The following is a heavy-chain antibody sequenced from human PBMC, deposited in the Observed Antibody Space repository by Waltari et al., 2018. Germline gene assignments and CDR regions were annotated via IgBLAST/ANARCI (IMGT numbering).Heavy chain of an antibody. CDR1: GGSISSSSYY. CDR2: IYYSGSS. D-gene: IGHD6-13*01. J-gene: IGHJ4*02. Sequence: QLQLQESGPGLVKPSETLSLTCTVSGGSISSSSYYWGWIRQPPGKGLEWIGSIYYSGSSSHNPSLKSRVTLPVDTSKNQFALKLSSVTAAYTAVYYSARDHGSSIWYYFDYWGQGTLVTDSS. V-gene: IGHV4-39*07. CDR3: ARDHGSSIWYYFDY.